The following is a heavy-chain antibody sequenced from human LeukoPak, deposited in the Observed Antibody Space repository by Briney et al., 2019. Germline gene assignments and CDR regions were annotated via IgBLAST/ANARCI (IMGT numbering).Heavy chain of an antibody. V-gene: IGHV3-30*02. CDR3: AKGGYKYDSSGHNYFDY. Sequence: PGGSLRLSCAASGFSFSNYGIHWVRQAPGKGLEWVAFIRYDGSKKDYADSVEGRFTISRDNSKNTLFLQMNSLRAEDTAVYYCAKGGYKYDSSGHNYFDYWGQGTLVTVSS. CDR2: IRYDGSKK. D-gene: IGHD3-22*01. J-gene: IGHJ4*02. CDR1: GFSFSNYG.